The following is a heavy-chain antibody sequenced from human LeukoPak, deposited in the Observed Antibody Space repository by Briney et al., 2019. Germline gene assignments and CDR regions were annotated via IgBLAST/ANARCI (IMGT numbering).Heavy chain of an antibody. D-gene: IGHD5-18*01. CDR1: GGSISSSFYY. CDR3: ARSSRIQLWSPPYYYYYGMDV. V-gene: IGHV4-39*01. Sequence: SETLSLTCTVSGGSISSSFYYWGWIRQPPGKGLEWIGSIYHSGSTYYNPSLKGRVTISVDTSRNQFSLNLSSVTAADTAVYYCARSSRIQLWSPPYYYYYGMDVWGQGTTVTVSS. J-gene: IGHJ6*02. CDR2: IYHSGST.